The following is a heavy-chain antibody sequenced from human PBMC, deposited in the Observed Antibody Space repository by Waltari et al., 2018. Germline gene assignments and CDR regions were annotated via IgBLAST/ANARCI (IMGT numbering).Heavy chain of an antibody. V-gene: IGHV4-34*01. CDR3: ARGLNCSGGSCYSWVDY. Sequence: QVQLQQWGAGLLKPSETLSLTCAVYGGSFSGYYWSWIRQPPGKGLEWIGEINHSGSTNYNPSLKSRVTISVDTSKNQFSLKLSSVTAADTAVYYCARGLNCSGGSCYSWVDYWGLGTLVTVSS. J-gene: IGHJ4*02. D-gene: IGHD2-15*01. CDR1: GGSFSGYY. CDR2: INHSGST.